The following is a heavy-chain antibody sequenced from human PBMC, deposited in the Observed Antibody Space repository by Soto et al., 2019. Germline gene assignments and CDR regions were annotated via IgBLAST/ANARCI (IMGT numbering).Heavy chain of an antibody. J-gene: IGHJ4*02. Sequence: PGGSLRLSCVASAFTFSSYNMSWVRQAPGKGLEWVSGFSGSSGSTYYADSVKGRFTISRDNSKNTLYLQMNSLRAEDTAVYYCVKEGTVTTAGPRFWGQGTLVTVSS. V-gene: IGHV3-23*01. CDR1: AFTFSSYN. D-gene: IGHD4-17*01. CDR3: VKEGTVTTAGPRF. CDR2: FSGSSGST.